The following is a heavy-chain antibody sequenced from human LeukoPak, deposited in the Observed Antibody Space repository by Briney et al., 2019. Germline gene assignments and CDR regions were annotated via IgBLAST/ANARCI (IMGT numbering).Heavy chain of an antibody. Sequence: GGPWGLSVPASGFTSISYEMNWARQAPGKGRGGVSYISSSGSTIYYADSVKGRFTISRDNAKNSLYLQMNSLRAEDTAVYYCAELGITMIGGVWGKGTTVTISS. CDR3: AELGITMIGGV. J-gene: IGHJ6*04. CDR2: ISSSGSTI. CDR1: GFTSISYE. D-gene: IGHD3-10*02. V-gene: IGHV3-48*03.